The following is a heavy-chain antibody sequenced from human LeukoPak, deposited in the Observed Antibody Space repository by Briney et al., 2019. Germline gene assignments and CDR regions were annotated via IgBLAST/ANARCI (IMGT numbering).Heavy chain of an antibody. CDR1: GFTFSTYG. J-gene: IGHJ4*02. V-gene: IGHV3-48*01. Sequence: PGGSLRLSCAASGFTFSTYGINWVRQAPGKGLEWVSYISDSSSTIKYADSVKGRFTISRDNAKNSLYLQMNSLRAEDTAVYYCARDTTGLDYWGQGTLVTVSS. CDR3: ARDTTGLDY. D-gene: IGHD1-1*01. CDR2: ISDSSSTI.